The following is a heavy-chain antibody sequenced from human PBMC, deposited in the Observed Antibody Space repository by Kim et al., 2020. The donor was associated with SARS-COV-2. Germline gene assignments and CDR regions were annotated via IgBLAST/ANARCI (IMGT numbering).Heavy chain of an antibody. V-gene: IGHV5-51*01. CDR1: GYSFTSYW. Sequence: GESLKISCKGSGYSFTSYWIGWVRQMPGKGLEWMGIIYPGDSDTRYSPSFQGQVTISADKSISTAYLQWSSLKASDTAMYYCASNHAGYGSGSYDGIWGQGTMVTVSS. J-gene: IGHJ3*02. CDR2: IYPGDSDT. D-gene: IGHD3-10*01. CDR3: ASNHAGYGSGSYDGI.